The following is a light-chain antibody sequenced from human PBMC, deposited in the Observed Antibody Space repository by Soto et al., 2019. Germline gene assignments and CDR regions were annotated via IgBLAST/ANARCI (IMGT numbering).Light chain of an antibody. CDR1: QSILYSSNDKNY. J-gene: IGKJ4*01. CDR2: WAS. Sequence: DIVMTQSPDSLAVSLGERATINCKSSQSILYSSNDKNYLAWYQQKPGQPPKLLIYWASTRESGVPARFSGSGSETDFTLTITSLQAEDVAVYYCQHYYSPPLTFGGGTKVEIK. CDR3: QHYYSPPLT. V-gene: IGKV4-1*01.